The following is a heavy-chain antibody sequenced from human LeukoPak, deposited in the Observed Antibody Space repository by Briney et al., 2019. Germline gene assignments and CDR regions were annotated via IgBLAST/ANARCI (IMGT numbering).Heavy chain of an antibody. CDR1: GFTFSTYW. CDR3: ARDSSGWYYNWFDP. V-gene: IGHV3-74*01. CDR2: INTDGSRT. Sequence: GGSLRLSCSASGFTFSTYWMHWVRQAPGKGLVWVSRINTDGSRTSYADSVKGRFTISRDNAKNTLYLQMNSLRAEDTAVYYCARDSSGWYYNWFDPWGQGTLVTVSS. J-gene: IGHJ5*02. D-gene: IGHD6-19*01.